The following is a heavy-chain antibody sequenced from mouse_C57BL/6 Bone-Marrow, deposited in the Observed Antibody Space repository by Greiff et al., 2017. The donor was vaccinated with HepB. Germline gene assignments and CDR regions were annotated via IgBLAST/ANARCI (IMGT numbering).Heavy chain of an antibody. Sequence: VQLQQSGAELARPGASVKLSCKASGYTFTSYGISWVKQRAGQGLEWIGENYPRSGNTYYNEKFKGKATLTADKSSSTAYMELRSLTSEDSAVYFCARIEYHWYFDVWGTGTTVTVSS. D-gene: IGHD5-1*01. CDR1: GYTFTSYG. V-gene: IGHV1-81*01. CDR2: NYPRSGNT. J-gene: IGHJ1*03. CDR3: ARIEYHWYFDV.